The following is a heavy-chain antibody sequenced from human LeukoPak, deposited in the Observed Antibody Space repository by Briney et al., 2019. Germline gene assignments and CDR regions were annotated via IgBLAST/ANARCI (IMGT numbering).Heavy chain of an antibody. V-gene: IGHV1-24*01. CDR3: ATLGVVVIRESDAFDI. J-gene: IGHJ4*02. CDR1: GYTLTQLS. D-gene: IGHD3-22*01. CDR2: FDPEDGET. Sequence: ASVKVSCKVSGYTLTQLSMHWVRQASGKGLEWMGGFDPEDGETIYAQKFQGRVTMTEDTSTDTAYMELSSLRSEDTAVYYCATLGVVVIRESDAFDIWGQGTLVTVSS.